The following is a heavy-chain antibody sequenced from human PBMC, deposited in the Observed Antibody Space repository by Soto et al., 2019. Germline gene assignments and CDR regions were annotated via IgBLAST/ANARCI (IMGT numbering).Heavy chain of an antibody. CDR2: IIPLFGTP. CDR3: ARASPVICGGDPCYRLDSSFDS. CDR1: GATFSTTG. D-gene: IGHD2-21*02. V-gene: IGHV1-69*01. J-gene: IGHJ5*01. Sequence: QVHLVQSGADVRKPGSSLRVSCKSSGATFSTTGISWVRQAPGQGLEWMGGIIPLFGTPKYARKFQGRVSITADESTNTVYMELNSLRPDDAAVYYCARASPVICGGDPCYRLDSSFDSWGQGSLVIVSS.